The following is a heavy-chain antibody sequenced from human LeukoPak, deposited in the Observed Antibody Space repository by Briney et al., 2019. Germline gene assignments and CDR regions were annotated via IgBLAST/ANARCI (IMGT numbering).Heavy chain of an antibody. Sequence: GGSLTLSCAASGFTVSSSYMSWVRQAPGRGLDWVSVIYSGGSTYYADSVKGRFTISRDNSKNTLYLQMNSLRAEDTAVYYCASQRGYSYGYYYYYMDVWGKGTTVTVSS. J-gene: IGHJ6*03. V-gene: IGHV3-53*01. CDR3: ASQRGYSYGYYYYYMDV. D-gene: IGHD5-18*01. CDR2: IYSGGST. CDR1: GFTVSSSY.